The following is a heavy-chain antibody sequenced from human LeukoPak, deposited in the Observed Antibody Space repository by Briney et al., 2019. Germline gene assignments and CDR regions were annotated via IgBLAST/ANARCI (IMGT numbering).Heavy chain of an antibody. CDR3: AREWGPGSSWYFDF. CDR1: GYTFPSYF. V-gene: IGHV1-46*01. D-gene: IGHD3-10*01. Sequence: ASVKVSCKASGYTFPSYFMHWVRQAPGQGLEWIGAINSGDGGTTLPQKFQGRVTLTRDTSTSTLYMELSSLRSEDTAIYYCAREWGPGSSWYFDFWGQGTLVTVSS. J-gene: IGHJ4*02. CDR2: INSGDGGT.